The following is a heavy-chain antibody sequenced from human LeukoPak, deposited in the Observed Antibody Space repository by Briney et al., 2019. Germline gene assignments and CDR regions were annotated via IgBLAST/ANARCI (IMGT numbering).Heavy chain of an antibody. CDR1: GYTFTGYY. CDR3: ARDPMSGLFSAVWFGESRFDY. CDR2: INPNSGGT. J-gene: IGHJ4*02. V-gene: IGHV1-2*02. D-gene: IGHD3-10*01. Sequence: ASVKVSCKASGYTFTGYYMHWVRQAPGQGLEWMGWINPNSGGTNYAQKFQGRVTMTRDTSISTAYMERSRLRSDDTAVYYCARDPMSGLFSAVWFGESRFDYWGQGTLVTVSS.